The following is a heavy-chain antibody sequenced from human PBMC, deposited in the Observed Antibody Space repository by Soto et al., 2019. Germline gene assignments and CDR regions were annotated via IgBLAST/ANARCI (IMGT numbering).Heavy chain of an antibody. CDR2: INPILSMS. CDR3: ASSYGSGYRAFDY. Sequence: QVQLVQSGAEVKKPGSSVRVSCKASGDTFTFYSINWVRQAPGLGLEWMGRINPILSMSNYAQRFQARVTMTADKSTNTAYMEVSSLRSEDTAMYYCASSYGSGYRAFDYWGQGALVTVSS. D-gene: IGHD3-10*01. J-gene: IGHJ4*02. CDR1: GDTFTFYS. V-gene: IGHV1-69*02.